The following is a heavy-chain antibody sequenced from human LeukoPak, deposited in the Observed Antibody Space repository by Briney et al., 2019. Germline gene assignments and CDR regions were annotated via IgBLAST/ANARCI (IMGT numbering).Heavy chain of an antibody. V-gene: IGHV3-7*01. CDR1: GFTFSRAR. D-gene: IGHD3-3*01. J-gene: IGHJ4*02. CDR3: ARDLADFCSGYYTDY. CDR2: IKQNVGEK. Sequence: GGALRLSCAASGFTFSRARLSWVREAPGKGLERVCNIKQNVGEKNNVDSVKGRFTISRDNAKNSLYLQMNSLRAEDTAVYYCARDLADFCSGYYTDYWGQGTLVTVSS.